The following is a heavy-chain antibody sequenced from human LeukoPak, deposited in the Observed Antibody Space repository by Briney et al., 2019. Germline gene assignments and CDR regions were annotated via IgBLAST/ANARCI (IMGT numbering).Heavy chain of an antibody. CDR3: ARGGAARPDY. Sequence: GGSLRLSCAASGFSFSTYNMNWVRQAPGKGLEWVSSITSSSSYIYYADSVKGRFTISRDNAKTSLYLQMSSLRAEDTAVYYCARGGAARPDYWGQGTLVTVSS. CDR2: ITSSSSYI. D-gene: IGHD6-6*01. V-gene: IGHV3-21*01. J-gene: IGHJ4*02. CDR1: GFSFSTYN.